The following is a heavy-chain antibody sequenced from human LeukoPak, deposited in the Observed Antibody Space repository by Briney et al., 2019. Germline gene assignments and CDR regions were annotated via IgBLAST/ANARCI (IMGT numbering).Heavy chain of an antibody. CDR3: ASLSGTTLSDAFDI. Sequence: PSETLSLTCAVSGYSISSGYYWGWIRQPPGKGLEWIRSIYHSGSTYYNPSLKSRVTISVDTSKNQFSLKLSSVTAADTAVYYCASLSGTTLSDAFDIWGQGTMVTVSS. J-gene: IGHJ3*02. CDR2: IYHSGST. CDR1: GYSISSGYY. D-gene: IGHD1-7*01. V-gene: IGHV4-38-2*01.